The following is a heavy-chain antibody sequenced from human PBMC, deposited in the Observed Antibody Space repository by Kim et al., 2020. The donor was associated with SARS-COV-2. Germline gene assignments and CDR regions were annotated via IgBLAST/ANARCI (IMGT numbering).Heavy chain of an antibody. D-gene: IGHD5-12*01. Sequence: GGSLRLSCVASGFNLSTYGMHWVRQAPGKGLEWVAVIWYDGSNKYYVDSVKGRFIVSRDSSKNTLYLQMNSLRAEDTAVYYCARDEDGYNYWYFDLWGRGTLVTVSS. CDR3: ARDEDGYNYWYFDL. CDR2: IWYDGSNK. CDR1: GFNLSTYG. V-gene: IGHV3-33*01. J-gene: IGHJ2*01.